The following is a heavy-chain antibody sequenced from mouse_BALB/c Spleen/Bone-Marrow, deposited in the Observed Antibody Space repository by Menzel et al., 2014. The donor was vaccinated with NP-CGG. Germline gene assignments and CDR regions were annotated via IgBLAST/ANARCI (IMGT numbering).Heavy chain of an antibody. V-gene: IGHV5-6-3*01. CDR2: INSNGGST. Sequence: EVKLMESGGGLVQPGGSLKLSCAASGFTFSSYGMSWVRQTPDKRLELVATINSNGGSTYYPASVKGRFTISRDNAKNTLYLQMSSPKAEDTAMYYCARDSNDYWGQGTTLTVSS. J-gene: IGHJ2*01. CDR1: GFTFSSYG. CDR3: ARDSNDY.